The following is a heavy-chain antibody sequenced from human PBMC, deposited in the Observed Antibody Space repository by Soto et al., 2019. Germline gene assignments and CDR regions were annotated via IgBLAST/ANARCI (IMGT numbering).Heavy chain of an antibody. Sequence: GGSLRLSCAASGFTFSSYAMRWVRQAPGKGLEWVAVISYDGSNKYYADSVKGRFTISRDNSKNTLYLQMNSLRAEDTAVYYCARASGGTVTTSEDYWGQGTLVTVSS. CDR2: ISYDGSNK. D-gene: IGHD4-4*01. CDR1: GFTFSSYA. CDR3: ARASGGTVTTSEDY. J-gene: IGHJ4*02. V-gene: IGHV3-30-3*01.